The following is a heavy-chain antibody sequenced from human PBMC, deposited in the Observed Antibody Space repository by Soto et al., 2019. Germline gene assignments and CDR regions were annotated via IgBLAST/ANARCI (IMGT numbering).Heavy chain of an antibody. J-gene: IGHJ4*02. V-gene: IGHV3-11*01. CDR2: IGHTGSPI. D-gene: IGHD3-3*01. CDR3: ARGSWYYCFDW. Sequence: QVQLVESGGGLVKPGGSLTLSCVGSGFTLSDYYMSWVRQAPGRGLEWVAYIGHTGSPIFYADSVKGRFAISRENAKNSLDLQMNSPRAEDTALYYCARGSWYYCFDWWGQGTLVTVSS. CDR1: GFTLSDYY.